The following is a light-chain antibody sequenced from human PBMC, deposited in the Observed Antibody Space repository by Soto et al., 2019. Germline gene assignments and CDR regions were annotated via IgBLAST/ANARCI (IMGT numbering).Light chain of an antibody. J-gene: IGKJ5*01. V-gene: IGKV3-15*01. Sequence: EIVMTQSPATLSVSPGERATLSCRAGQNIHTNLAWYQQKPGQAPRLLFYSASTRATGLPARFSGSGSGTEFTLTINSLQAEDFGVYYCQQYYNWPRTFGQGTRLEIQ. CDR3: QQYYNWPRT. CDR2: SAS. CDR1: QNIHTN.